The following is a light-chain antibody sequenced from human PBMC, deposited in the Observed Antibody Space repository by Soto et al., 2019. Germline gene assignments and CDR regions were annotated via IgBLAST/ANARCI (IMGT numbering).Light chain of an antibody. CDR1: QTIANY. Sequence: DIQMTQSPSPLSASVGDRVTISCRPSQTIANYLNWYQHKPGNAPKLLIYAASSLQTGVPSRFSGSGSGTDFTLTINSLQPEDFATYFCHQSHSSPYTFGQGTRLEIK. J-gene: IGKJ2*01. CDR2: AAS. V-gene: IGKV1-39*01. CDR3: HQSHSSPYT.